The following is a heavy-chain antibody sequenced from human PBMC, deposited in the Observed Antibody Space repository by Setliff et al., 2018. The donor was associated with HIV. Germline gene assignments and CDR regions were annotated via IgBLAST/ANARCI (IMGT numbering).Heavy chain of an antibody. J-gene: IGHJ4*02. Sequence: LSLTCTVSGDSISTYCWIWIRQSPGKALEWIGYISSSGTTNYNPSLRSRVTISMETSNTRFSLWLRSATAADTATYFCARLGRAIDDGGSSLRLDFWGQGMLVTVSS. CDR3: ARLGRAIDDGGSSLRLDF. CDR1: GDSISTYC. D-gene: IGHD2-21*01. V-gene: IGHV4-4*09. CDR2: ISSSGTT.